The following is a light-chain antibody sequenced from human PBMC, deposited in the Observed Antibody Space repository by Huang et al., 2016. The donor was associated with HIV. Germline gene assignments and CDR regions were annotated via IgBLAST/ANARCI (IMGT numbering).Light chain of an antibody. J-gene: IGKJ1*01. CDR2: GTT. V-gene: IGKV3-15*01. CDR1: QSVSSD. CDR3: QDDDDRTPTWT. Sequence: EVVMTQSPATLSVSPGVRATLSCRASQSVSSDLAWYQQKPGQAPRPLIYGTTNRATGVPSRFNGSRTGTEFTVTIRSLQSEESGGDNCQDDDDRTPTWTCGEGNEVEI.